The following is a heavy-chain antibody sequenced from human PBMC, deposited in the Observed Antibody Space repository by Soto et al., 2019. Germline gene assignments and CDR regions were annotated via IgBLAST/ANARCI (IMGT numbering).Heavy chain of an antibody. V-gene: IGHV4-34*01. J-gene: IGHJ5*02. CDR2: INHSGST. CDR1: GGSFSGYY. D-gene: IGHD1-26*01. CDR3: AVLSIVVAPRCFDP. Sequence: SETLSLTCAVYGGSFSGYYWSWIRQPPGKGLEWIGEINHSGSTNYNPSLKSRVTISVDTSKNQFSLKLSSVTAADTAVSYFAVLSIVVAPRCFDPWGQGTLVTVSS.